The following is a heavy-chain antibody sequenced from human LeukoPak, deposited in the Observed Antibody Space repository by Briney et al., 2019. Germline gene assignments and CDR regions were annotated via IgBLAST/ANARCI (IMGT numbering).Heavy chain of an antibody. Sequence: GGSLRLSCAASGFTFSSYAMSWVRQAPGKGLEWVSAISSSSSTIYYTDSVKGRFTISRDNAKNSLYLQMNSLRAEDTAVYYCARAYCSSTSCYYFDYWGQGTLVTVSS. CDR3: ARAYCSSTSCYYFDY. CDR1: GFTFSSYA. V-gene: IGHV3-48*01. D-gene: IGHD2-2*01. J-gene: IGHJ4*02. CDR2: ISSSSSTI.